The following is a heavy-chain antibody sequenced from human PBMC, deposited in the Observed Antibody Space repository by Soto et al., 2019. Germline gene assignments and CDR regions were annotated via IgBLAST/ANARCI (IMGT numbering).Heavy chain of an antibody. D-gene: IGHD3-10*01. Sequence: QVQLQQWGAGLLKPSETLSLTCAVYGGSFSGYYWSWIRQPPGKGLEWIGEINHSGSTNYNPSLTSRVTISVDTSKNQFSLKLSSVTAADTAVYYCARGSWPDMVRGVPNPYYMDVWGKGTTVTVSS. CDR2: INHSGST. CDR3: ARGSWPDMVRGVPNPYYMDV. CDR1: GGSFSGYY. V-gene: IGHV4-34*01. J-gene: IGHJ6*03.